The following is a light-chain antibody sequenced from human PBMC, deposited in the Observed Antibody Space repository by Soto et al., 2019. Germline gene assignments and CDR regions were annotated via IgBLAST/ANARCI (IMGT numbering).Light chain of an antibody. J-gene: IGKJ2*01. CDR3: QRYSDFQYV. CDR1: QSISSW. CDR2: DTF. Sequence: DIQMTQSPSSLSASVGDRVSITCRASQSISSWLAWYQQKPGKAPKLLMFDTFSLESGVPSRFSGSRSGTEFTLTISSLQPDDFATYYCQRYSDFQYVFGQGTKLQMK. V-gene: IGKV1-5*01.